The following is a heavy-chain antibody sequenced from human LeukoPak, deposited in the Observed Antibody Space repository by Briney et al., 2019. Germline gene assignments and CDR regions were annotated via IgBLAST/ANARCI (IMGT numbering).Heavy chain of an antibody. CDR2: ISGSGGST. V-gene: IGHV3-23*01. D-gene: IGHD3-9*01. J-gene: IGHJ4*02. CDR3: AKSPDYDILTGYYFDY. CDR1: GFTFSSYA. Sequence: GGSLRLSGAAYGFTFSSYAMSWVRQAPGKGLEWVSAISGSGGSTYYADSVKGRFTISRDNSKNTLYLQMNSLRAEDTAVYYCAKSPDYDILTGYYFDYWGQGTLVTVSS.